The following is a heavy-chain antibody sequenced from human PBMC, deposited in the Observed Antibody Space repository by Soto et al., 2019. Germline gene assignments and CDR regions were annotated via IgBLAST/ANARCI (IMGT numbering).Heavy chain of an antibody. D-gene: IGHD3-22*01. Sequence: GGSLRLSCAASGFTFSSYAMSWVRQAPGKGLEWVSAISGSGGSTYYADSVKGRFTIPRDNSKNTLYLQMNSLRAEDTAVYYCAKELEGITMIVVVIPLGMDVWGQGTTVTVSS. J-gene: IGHJ6*02. CDR2: ISGSGGST. CDR1: GFTFSSYA. CDR3: AKELEGITMIVVVIPLGMDV. V-gene: IGHV3-23*01.